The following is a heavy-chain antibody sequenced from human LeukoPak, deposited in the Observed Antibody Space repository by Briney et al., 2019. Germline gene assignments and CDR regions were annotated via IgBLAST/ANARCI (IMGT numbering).Heavy chain of an antibody. Sequence: SGPALVKPTQPLTLTCTFSGFSLRTSGMCVSWIRQPPGKALEWLARIDWDDDKYYSTSLKTRLTISKDTSKHQVVLTMTNMDPVDTATYYCARISTVTPRAYFDYWGQGILVTVSS. V-gene: IGHV2-70*11. D-gene: IGHD4-17*01. CDR2: IDWDDDK. J-gene: IGHJ4*02. CDR3: ARISTVTPRAYFDY. CDR1: GFSLRTSGMC.